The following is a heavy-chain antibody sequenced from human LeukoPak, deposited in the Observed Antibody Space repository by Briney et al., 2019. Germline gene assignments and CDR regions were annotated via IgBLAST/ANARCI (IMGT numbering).Heavy chain of an antibody. Sequence: PGGSLRLSCATSGFTFSSCGMHWVRQAPGKGLEWVAVIWYDGSSRYYADSVKGRFTISRDNSKNTLSLQMNSLRGEDTAVYYCARDPGFDSSGSYQYYFDYWGQGTLVTVSS. D-gene: IGHD3-22*01. CDR1: GFTFSSCG. J-gene: IGHJ4*02. CDR3: ARDPGFDSSGSYQYYFDY. V-gene: IGHV3-33*01. CDR2: IWYDGSSR.